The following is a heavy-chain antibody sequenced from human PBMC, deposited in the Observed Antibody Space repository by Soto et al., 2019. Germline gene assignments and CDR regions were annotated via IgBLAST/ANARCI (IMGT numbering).Heavy chain of an antibody. Sequence: ASVKVSCKAAGYNLFSYPRPWVRQAPGQRPEWMGWITAGDDKTQYSQKFQDRFTITRDTSASTGYKQLNSLRSEDTAVYYCARESERLLGYWGQGTLVTLSS. CDR1: GYNLFSYP. V-gene: IGHV1-3*01. CDR2: ITAGDDKT. J-gene: IGHJ4*02. D-gene: IGHD3-3*01. CDR3: ARESERLLGY.